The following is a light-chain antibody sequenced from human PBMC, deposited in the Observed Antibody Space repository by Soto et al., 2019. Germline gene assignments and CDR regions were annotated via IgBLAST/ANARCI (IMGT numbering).Light chain of an antibody. CDR2: DAS. CDR1: QSVRKY. CDR3: QQRYNWPWT. Sequence: EVVLTQSPATLSLSPGERVTLSCMASQSVRKYLGWYQQKPGQAPRLLIYDASNRATDIPPRFSGSGSGTDFTLTISALEPEDLAVYYCQQRYNWPWTFGQGTKVDI. J-gene: IGKJ1*01. V-gene: IGKV3-11*01.